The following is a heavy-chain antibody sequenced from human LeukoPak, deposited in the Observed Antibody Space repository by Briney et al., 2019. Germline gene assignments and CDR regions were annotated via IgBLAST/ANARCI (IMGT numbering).Heavy chain of an antibody. Sequence: GGSLRLSCAASGFTFSCCAIHWVRQAPGKGLEWVSSISSNSDYIYYADSLKGRFTISRDNAKNSLYLQMNSLRAEDTAVYYCARVPYSSWFYFDFWGQGTLVTVSS. D-gene: IGHD6-13*01. CDR3: ARVPYSSWFYFDF. CDR1: GFTFSCCA. CDR2: ISSNSDYI. V-gene: IGHV3-21*01. J-gene: IGHJ4*02.